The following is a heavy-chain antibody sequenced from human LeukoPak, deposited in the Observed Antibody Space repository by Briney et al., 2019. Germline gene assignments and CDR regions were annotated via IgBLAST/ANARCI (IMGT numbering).Heavy chain of an antibody. CDR2: TYYRTKWNN. CDR3: ARTQGGNNDH. CDR1: GDSVSSKSAA. V-gene: IGHV6-1*01. Sequence: SQTLSLTCAISGDSVSSKSAAWNWIRQSPSRGLEWLGRTYYRTKWNNDYAVSVKGRITINPDTSKNQISLQLNSVTPEDTAVYYCARTQGGNNDHWGQGTLVTVSS. J-gene: IGHJ4*02. D-gene: IGHD3-16*01.